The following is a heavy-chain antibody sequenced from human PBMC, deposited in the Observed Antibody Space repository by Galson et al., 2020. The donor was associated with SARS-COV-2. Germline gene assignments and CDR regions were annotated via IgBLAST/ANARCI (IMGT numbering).Heavy chain of an antibody. V-gene: IGHV3-30-3*01. CDR1: GFTFSSYA. Sequence: TGGSLRLSCTASGFTFSSYALHWVRQAPGKGLEWVAVITYDGDNKYYSYSVMGRFTISRDNPKSTLYLEMSSLRPEDTAVYFCARGGSGSDDINKRYFYYGMDVWVQGTTGTVSS. CDR3: ARGGSGSDDINKRYFYYGMDV. J-gene: IGHJ6*01. D-gene: IGHD3-10*01. CDR2: ITYDGDNK.